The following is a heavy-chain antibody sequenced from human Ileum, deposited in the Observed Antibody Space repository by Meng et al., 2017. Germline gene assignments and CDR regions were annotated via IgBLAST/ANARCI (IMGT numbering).Heavy chain of an antibody. V-gene: IGHV4-4*02. CDR3: AREWSGSYRHFDY. Sequence: ERLREPAQCLLTPSGTLSLRCAVAGGSISTSHWWSWVRQHPGKGLEWIGEIHHSGSTTSNPSLKSRVTISVDKSKNQFSLKLNSVTAADTAVYYCAREWSGSYRHFDYWGQGTLVTVSS. CDR1: GGSISTSHW. CDR2: IHHSGST. D-gene: IGHD1-26*01. J-gene: IGHJ4*02.